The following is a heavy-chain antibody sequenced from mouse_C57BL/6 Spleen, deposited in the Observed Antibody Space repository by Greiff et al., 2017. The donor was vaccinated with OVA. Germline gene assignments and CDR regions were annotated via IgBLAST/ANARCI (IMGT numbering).Heavy chain of an antibody. CDR3: TKYDYDVGFAY. CDR2: ISSGGDYI. D-gene: IGHD2-4*01. J-gene: IGHJ3*01. Sequence: EVQGVESGEGLVKPGGSLKLSCAASGFTFSSYAMSWVRQTPEKRLEWVAYISSGGDYIYYADTVKGRFTISRDNARNTLYLQMSSLKSEDTAMYYCTKYDYDVGFAYWGQGTLVTVSA. V-gene: IGHV5-9-1*02. CDR1: GFTFSSYA.